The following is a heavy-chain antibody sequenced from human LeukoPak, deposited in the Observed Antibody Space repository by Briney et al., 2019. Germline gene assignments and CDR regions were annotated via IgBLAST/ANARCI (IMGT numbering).Heavy chain of an antibody. CDR1: GFTFSSYA. Sequence: GGSLRLSCAASGFTFSSYAMSWVRQAPGKGLEWVSTISCCSGSTYYADSVKGRFTISRDSSKNTLYLQMNSLRAEDTAVYYCARDWTGKHTVTPNWFDPWGQGTLVTVSS. V-gene: IGHV3-23*01. CDR2: ISCCSGST. D-gene: IGHD4-4*01. J-gene: IGHJ5*02. CDR3: ARDWTGKHTVTPNWFDP.